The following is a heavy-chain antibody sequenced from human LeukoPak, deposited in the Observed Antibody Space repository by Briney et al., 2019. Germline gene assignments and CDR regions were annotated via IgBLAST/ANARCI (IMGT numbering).Heavy chain of an antibody. J-gene: IGHJ6*02. CDR3: ARLESISTYGMDV. V-gene: IGHV5-51*01. D-gene: IGHD2-2*02. Sequence: GESLKISCKGSGYSFTSYWIGWVRQMPGKGLEWMGIIYPGDSDTRYSPSFQGQVTISADKSISTAHLQWSSLKASDTAMYYCARLESISTYGMDVWGQGTTVTVSS. CDR1: GYSFTSYW. CDR2: IYPGDSDT.